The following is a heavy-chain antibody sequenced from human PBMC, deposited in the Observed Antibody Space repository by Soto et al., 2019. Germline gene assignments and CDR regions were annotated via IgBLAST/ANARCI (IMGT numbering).Heavy chain of an antibody. CDR3: ARFSVDIYTLGY. D-gene: IGHD3-9*01. CDR1: GYTFTNYA. Sequence: GASVKVSCKASGYTFTNYAIHWVRQAPGQSLEWMGWINAGNGNTQYSQKFQGRVTITRDPSASTAYVELSSLRSEDTAVYYCARFSVDIYTLGYWGQGTLVTVSS. J-gene: IGHJ4*02. CDR2: INAGNGNT. V-gene: IGHV1-3*01.